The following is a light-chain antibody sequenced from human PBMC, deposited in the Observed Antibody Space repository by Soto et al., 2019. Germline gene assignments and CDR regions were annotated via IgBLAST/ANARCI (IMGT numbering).Light chain of an antibody. V-gene: IGLV8-61*01. CDR1: SGSVSSSYY. Sequence: QTVVTQEPSFSVSPGRTVTFTCGLTSGSVSSSYYPSWYQQTPGQAPRTLIYNTDTRSSGVPDRFSGSILGNKAALTITGGQADDEPDYYCVLYMGSGIWVFGGGTQLTLL. CDR2: NTD. J-gene: IGLJ3*02. CDR3: VLYMGSGIWV.